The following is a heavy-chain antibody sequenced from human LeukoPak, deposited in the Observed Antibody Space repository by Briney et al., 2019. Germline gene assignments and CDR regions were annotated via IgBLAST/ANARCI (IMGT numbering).Heavy chain of an antibody. CDR3: ARDLILADSSGSSAHDY. Sequence: GGSLRLSCAASGFTFSSYSMNWVRQAPGKGLEWVSSISSSSSYIYYADSVKGRFTISRDNAKNSLYLQMNSLRAEDTAVYYCARDLILADSSGSSAHDYWGQGTLVTVSS. CDR2: ISSSSSYI. CDR1: GFTFSSYS. D-gene: IGHD2-15*01. J-gene: IGHJ4*02. V-gene: IGHV3-21*01.